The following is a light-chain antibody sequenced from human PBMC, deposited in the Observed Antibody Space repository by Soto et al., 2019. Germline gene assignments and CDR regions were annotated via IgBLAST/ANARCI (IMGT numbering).Light chain of an antibody. V-gene: IGKV1-9*01. CDR1: QVISTS. Sequence: DIQLTQSPSSLSPSIGESVTITCRASQVISTSLAWYQQKRGKAPKLLIYAASTLESGVPSRFSATVSGTEFSLTITSLQPEDFATYYCQQLFDSPITFGQGTRLEIK. CDR3: QQLFDSPIT. J-gene: IGKJ5*01. CDR2: AAS.